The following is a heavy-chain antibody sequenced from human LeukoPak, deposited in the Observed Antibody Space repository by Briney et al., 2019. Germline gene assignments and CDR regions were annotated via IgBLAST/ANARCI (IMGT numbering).Heavy chain of an antibody. V-gene: IGHV3-53*01. Sequence: GGSLRLSCAASGLTVSSNYMTWVRQAPGKGLEWVSIIHTNGNTYYADSVKGRFTISRDNSKNTLYLQMNSLRTEDTAVYYWARSWAAGSSNLFHPRGQGTLVTVSS. D-gene: IGHD3-10*01. CDR1: GLTVSSNY. CDR3: ARSWAAGSSNLFHP. J-gene: IGHJ5*02. CDR2: IHTNGNT.